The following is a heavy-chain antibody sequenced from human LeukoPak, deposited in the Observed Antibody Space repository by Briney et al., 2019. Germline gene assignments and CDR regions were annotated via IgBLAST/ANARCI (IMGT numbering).Heavy chain of an antibody. D-gene: IGHD1-14*01. CDR1: GGSISSYY. Sequence: PSETLSLTCTVSGGSISSYYWSWIRQPPGKGLEWIGYIHYSGSTNYNPSLKSRVTISVDTSKNQFSLKLSSVTAADTAVYYCARGASGRNYYYYMDVWGKGTTVTISS. CDR2: IHYSGST. V-gene: IGHV4-59*01. J-gene: IGHJ6*03. CDR3: ARGASGRNYYYYMDV.